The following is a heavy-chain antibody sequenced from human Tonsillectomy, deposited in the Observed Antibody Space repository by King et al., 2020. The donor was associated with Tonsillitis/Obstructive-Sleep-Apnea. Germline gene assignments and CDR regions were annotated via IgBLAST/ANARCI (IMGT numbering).Heavy chain of an antibody. Sequence: VQLVESGGGLVQPGGSLRLSCAASGFTFSSYSMNWVRQAPGKGLECISYISSSSTTIYYADSVKGRFTISRDNANSSLYLQMNSLSDEDTAVYYCAKVAVAGRGPFDYWGQGALVTVSS. CDR3: AKVAVAGRGPFDY. CDR1: GFTFSSYS. CDR2: ISSSSTTI. J-gene: IGHJ4*02. V-gene: IGHV3-48*02. D-gene: IGHD6-19*01.